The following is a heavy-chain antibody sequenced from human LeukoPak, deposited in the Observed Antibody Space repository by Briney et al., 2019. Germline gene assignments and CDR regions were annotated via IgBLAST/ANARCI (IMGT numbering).Heavy chain of an antibody. J-gene: IGHJ3*02. CDR3: ARATIYCSSTSCPDAFDI. V-gene: IGHV1-8*03. CDR1: GYTFTSYD. D-gene: IGHD2-2*01. CDR2: MNPNSGNT. Sequence: ASVKVSCTASGYTFTSYDINWVRQATGQGLEWMGWMNPNSGNTGYAQKFQGRVTITRNTSISTAYMELSSLRSEDTAVYYCARATIYCSSTSCPDAFDIWGQGTMVTVSS.